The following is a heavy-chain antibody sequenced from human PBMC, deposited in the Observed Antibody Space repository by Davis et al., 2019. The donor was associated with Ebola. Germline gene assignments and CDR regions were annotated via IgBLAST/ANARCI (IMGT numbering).Heavy chain of an antibody. CDR1: GYIFTTYA. D-gene: IGHD3-22*01. Sequence: AASVKVSCKASGYIFTTYAIHWVRQAPGQRLEWMGWINAGNGDTKSSQKFQGRVTMTRNTSISTAYMELSSLRSEDTAVYYCARGAYYYDSSGYLNWFDPWGQGTLVTVSS. V-gene: IGHV1-3*01. CDR2: INAGNGDT. CDR3: ARGAYYYDSSGYLNWFDP. J-gene: IGHJ5*02.